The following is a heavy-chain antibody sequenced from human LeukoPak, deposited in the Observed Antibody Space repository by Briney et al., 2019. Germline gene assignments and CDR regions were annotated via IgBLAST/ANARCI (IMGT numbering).Heavy chain of an antibody. CDR2: IYYSGST. J-gene: IGHJ4*02. V-gene: IGHV4-59*01. CDR3: ARLDVRYYFDY. CDR1: GSSISSYY. D-gene: IGHD3-10*02. Sequence: SETLSLTCTVSGSSISSYYWSWIRQPPGKGLEWIGYIYYSGSTNYNPSLKSRVTISVDTSKNQFSLKLSSVTAADTAVYYCARLDVRYYFDYWGQGTLVTVSS.